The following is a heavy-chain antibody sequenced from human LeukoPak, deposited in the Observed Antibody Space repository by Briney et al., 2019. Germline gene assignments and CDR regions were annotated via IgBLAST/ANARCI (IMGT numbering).Heavy chain of an antibody. CDR2: ISAYNGNT. CDR1: GYTFSSFG. J-gene: IGHJ6*02. D-gene: IGHD2-15*01. CDR3: ARDPVFETGYCSGGSCYEYYGMDV. Sequence: ASVKVSCKTSGYTFSSFGITWVRQAPGQGLEWMGWISAYNGNTNYVEKHRGRVTMTTDRSTATAYMELKSLTSDDTAMYYCARDPVFETGYCSGGSCYEYYGMDVWGQGTTVTVSS. V-gene: IGHV1-18*01.